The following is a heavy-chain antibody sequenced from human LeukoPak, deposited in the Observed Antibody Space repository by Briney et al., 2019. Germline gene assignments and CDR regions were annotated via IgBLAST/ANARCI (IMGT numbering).Heavy chain of an antibody. CDR1: GGSISSGGYS. CDR2: IYYSGST. D-gene: IGHD3-22*01. V-gene: IGHV4-31*03. Sequence: TPSETLSLTCTVSGGSISSGGYSWSWIRQHPGKGLEWIGYIYYSGSTYYNPSLKSRVTISVDTSKNQFSLKLSSVTAADTAVYYCARASSGYSYISYWGQGTLVTVSS. J-gene: IGHJ4*02. CDR3: ARASSGYSYISY.